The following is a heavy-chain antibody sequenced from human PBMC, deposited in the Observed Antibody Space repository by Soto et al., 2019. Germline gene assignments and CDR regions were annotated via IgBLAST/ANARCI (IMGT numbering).Heavy chain of an antibody. D-gene: IGHD4-4*01. V-gene: IGHV3-23*01. J-gene: IGHJ5*02. CDR3: ARDPTAVTSRFDP. CDR2: ITGSEVIT. CDR1: GFTFSSYS. Sequence: PGGSLRLSCAASGFTFSSYSMNWVRQAPGKGLEWVSTITGSEVITNYADSVKGRFTISRDNSKSILFLQMNSLRAEDTAVYYCARDPTAVTSRFDPWGQGTLVTVSS.